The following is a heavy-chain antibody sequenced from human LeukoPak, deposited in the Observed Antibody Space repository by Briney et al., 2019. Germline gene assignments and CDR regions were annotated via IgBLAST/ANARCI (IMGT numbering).Heavy chain of an antibody. J-gene: IGHJ6*02. CDR2: INHSGRT. CDR3: ATGSNGLDV. Sequence: SDTLSLTCVVYGGSFSGYYWSWIRQPPGKGLEWIGEINHSGRTNYNPSLKSRVTISVDTSKNHFSLKLTSVTAADTAVYYCATGSNGLDVWGQGTTVTVSS. CDR1: GGSFSGYY. V-gene: IGHV4-34*01. D-gene: IGHD3-10*01.